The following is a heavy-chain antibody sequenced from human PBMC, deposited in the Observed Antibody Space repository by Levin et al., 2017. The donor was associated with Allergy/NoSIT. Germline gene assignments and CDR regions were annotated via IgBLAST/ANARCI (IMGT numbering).Heavy chain of an antibody. D-gene: IGHD2-21*02. V-gene: IGHV3-11*03. CDR3: ARIWSHCGGDCSRGGHFWFDP. Sequence: AGGSLRLSCAASGFTFSDYYMSWIRQAPGKGLEWVSYISSSSSHRNYADSVKGRFTISRDTAKNSLYLQMNSLRAEDTAVYYCARIWSHCGGDCSRGGHFWFDPWGQGTLVTVSS. CDR2: ISSSSSHR. J-gene: IGHJ5*02. CDR1: GFTFSDYY.